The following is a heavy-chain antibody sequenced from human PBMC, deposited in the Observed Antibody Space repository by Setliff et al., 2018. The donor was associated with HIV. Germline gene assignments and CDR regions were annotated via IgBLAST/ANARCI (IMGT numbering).Heavy chain of an antibody. CDR3: ARFVHSSGWYSSSYYYYMDV. J-gene: IGHJ6*03. CDR2: IYPGDSDT. V-gene: IGHV5-51*01. CDR1: GYRFTDYW. D-gene: IGHD3-22*01. Sequence: GESLKISCRGSGYRFTDYWIGWVRQMPGKGLEWMGVIYPGDSDTTYSPSFQGQVNISADKSISTAYLQWSSLKASDTAMYYCARFVHSSGWYSSSYYYYMDVWGKGTTVTVSS.